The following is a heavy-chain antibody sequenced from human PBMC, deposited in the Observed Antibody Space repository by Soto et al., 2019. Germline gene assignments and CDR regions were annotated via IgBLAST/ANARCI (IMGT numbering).Heavy chain of an antibody. CDR3: ARENTAMAFDY. J-gene: IGHJ4*02. CDR2: IWYDGSNK. D-gene: IGHD5-18*01. V-gene: IGHV3-33*01. CDR1: GFTFSSYG. Sequence: QVQLVESGGGVVQPGRSLRLSCAASGFTFSSYGMHWVRQAPGKGLEWVAVIWYDGSNKYYADSVKGRFTISRDNSKNTLYLQMNSLRAEDTAVYYCARENTAMAFDYWGQGTLVTVSS.